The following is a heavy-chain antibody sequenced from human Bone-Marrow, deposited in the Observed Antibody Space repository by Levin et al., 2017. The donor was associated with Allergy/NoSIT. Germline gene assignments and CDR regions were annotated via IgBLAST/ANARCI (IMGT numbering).Heavy chain of an antibody. CDR2: ISGSGEGT. D-gene: IGHD6-19*01. V-gene: IGHV3-23*01. J-gene: IGHJ4*02. CDR1: GFTFSSFA. CDR3: VKRGAVPGRPMEYFFDY. Sequence: ASVKVSCAASGFTFSSFAMSWVRQAPGRGLEWVSAISGSGEGTFYADSVKDRFIISRDNSKNTLSLEMRTLRGDDTATYYCVKRGAVPGRPMEYFFDYWGQGTPVTVSS.